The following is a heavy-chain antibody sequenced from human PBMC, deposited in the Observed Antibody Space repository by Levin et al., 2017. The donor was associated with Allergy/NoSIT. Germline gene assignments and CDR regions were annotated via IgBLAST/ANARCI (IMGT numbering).Heavy chain of an antibody. Sequence: AGGSLRLSCAASGFTFTTFGMHWVRQAPGKGLQWVAVIAYDGSIKYYADSVRGRFTISRDNSKNTVYLQVNSLRAEDTAVYYCAKEPLLYSSGWYFEHWGQGTVVTVSS. CDR2: IAYDGSIK. D-gene: IGHD6-19*01. CDR3: AKEPLLYSSGWYFEH. V-gene: IGHV3-30*18. CDR1: GFTFTTFG. J-gene: IGHJ4*02.